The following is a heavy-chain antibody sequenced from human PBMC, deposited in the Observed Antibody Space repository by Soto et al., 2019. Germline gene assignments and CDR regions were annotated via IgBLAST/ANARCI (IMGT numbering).Heavy chain of an antibody. CDR3: ASSTYYDILTGYYIWETDVNYYYGMDV. V-gene: IGHV1-69*13. CDR1: GGTFSSYA. J-gene: IGHJ6*02. CDR2: IIPIFGTA. D-gene: IGHD3-9*01. Sequence: GASVKVSCKASGGTFSSYAISWVRQAPGQGLEWMGGIIPIFGTANYAQKFQGRVTITADESTSTAYMELSSLRSEDTAVYYCASSTYYDILTGYYIWETDVNYYYGMDVWGQGTTVTVSS.